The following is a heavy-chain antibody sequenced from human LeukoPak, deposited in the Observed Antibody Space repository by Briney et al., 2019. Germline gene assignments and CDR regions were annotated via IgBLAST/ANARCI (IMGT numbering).Heavy chain of an antibody. J-gene: IGHJ4*02. Sequence: GGSLRLSCAASGFTFSSYTMNWVRQAPGKGLEWVSSISVSSSNIFYADSVKGRFTISRDNGKNSLFLQMNSLRAEDTAVYYCARLRYGNYYFDYWGQGTLVTVSS. CDR3: ARLRYGNYYFDY. CDR1: GFTFSSYT. CDR2: ISVSSSNI. D-gene: IGHD3-9*01. V-gene: IGHV3-21*01.